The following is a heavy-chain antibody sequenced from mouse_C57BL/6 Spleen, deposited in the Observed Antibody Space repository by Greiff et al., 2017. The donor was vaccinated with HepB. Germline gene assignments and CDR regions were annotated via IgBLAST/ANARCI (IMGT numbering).Heavy chain of an antibody. CDR1: GFTFSDYY. D-gene: IGHD4-1*01. Sequence: EVQVVESEGGLVQPGSSMKLSCTASGFTFSDYYMAWVRQVPEKGLEWVANINYDGSSTYYLDSLKSRFIISRDNAKNILYLQMSSLKSEDTATYYCARNWGRLYFDYWGQGTTLTVSS. V-gene: IGHV5-16*01. CDR2: INYDGSST. CDR3: ARNWGRLYFDY. J-gene: IGHJ2*01.